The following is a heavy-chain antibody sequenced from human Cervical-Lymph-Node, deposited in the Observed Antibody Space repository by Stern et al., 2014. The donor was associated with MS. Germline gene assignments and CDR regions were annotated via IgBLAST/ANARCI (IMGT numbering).Heavy chain of an antibody. V-gene: IGHV4-39*01. CDR1: GGSISRSSDF. J-gene: IGHJ4*02. CDR2: FYYSGTT. Sequence: QLQLQESGPGLVRPSETLSLSCSVSGGSISRSSDFWGWIRQPPGKGLEWIGTFYYSGTTYYKASLKSRVTVSVDTSKNQFSLTLSSVTAADTAMYYCVRGGLRLPFDHWGQGTLVTVSS. CDR3: VRGGLRLPFDH. D-gene: IGHD2-15*01.